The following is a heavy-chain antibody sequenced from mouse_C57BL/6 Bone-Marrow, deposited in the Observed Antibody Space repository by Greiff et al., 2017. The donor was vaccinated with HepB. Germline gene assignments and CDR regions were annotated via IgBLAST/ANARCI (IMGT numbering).Heavy chain of an antibody. CDR2: IDPNSGGT. CDR1: GYTFTSYW. CDR3: ARRGRSGHFDY. Sequence: QVQLKQPGAELVKPGASVKLSCKASGYTFTSYWMHWVKQRPGRGLEWIGRIDPNSGGTKYNEKFKSKATLTVDKPSSTAYMQLSSLTSEDSAVYYCARRGRSGHFDYWGQGTTLTVSS. V-gene: IGHV1-72*01. D-gene: IGHD3-2*02. J-gene: IGHJ2*01.